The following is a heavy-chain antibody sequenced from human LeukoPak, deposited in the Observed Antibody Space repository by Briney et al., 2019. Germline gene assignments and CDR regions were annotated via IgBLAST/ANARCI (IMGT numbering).Heavy chain of an antibody. Sequence: NSSETLSLTCTVSGGSINSYYWSWIRQPPGQGLEWIGYISYSGSTNYNPSLKSRVTISLDTSKNQFFLKLSSVTAADTALYYCARGNANWGQGTLVTVST. CDR3: ARGNAN. V-gene: IGHV4-59*01. J-gene: IGHJ4*02. CDR2: ISYSGST. CDR1: GGSINSYY.